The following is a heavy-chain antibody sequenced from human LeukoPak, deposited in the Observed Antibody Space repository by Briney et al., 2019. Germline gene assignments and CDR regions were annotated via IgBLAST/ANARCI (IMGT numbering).Heavy chain of an antibody. Sequence: PGGSLRLSCAASGFTFSSYWMHWVRQAPGKGLVWVSRINSDGSSTSYADSVKGRFTISRDNAKNTLYLQMNSLRADDTAVYYCARDTGESSSWYHYYYYYMDVWGKGTTVTISS. CDR1: GFTFSSYW. CDR2: INSDGSST. V-gene: IGHV3-74*01. J-gene: IGHJ6*03. CDR3: ARDTGESSSWYHYYYYYMDV. D-gene: IGHD6-13*01.